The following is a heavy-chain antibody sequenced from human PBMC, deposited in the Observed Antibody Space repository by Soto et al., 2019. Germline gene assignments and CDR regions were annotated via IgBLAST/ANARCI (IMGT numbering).Heavy chain of an antibody. D-gene: IGHD3-22*01. Sequence: QVQLVQTGAEVKKPGASVKVSCKASGYTFTSYAMHWVRQAPGQRLEWMGWINAGNGNTKYSQKFQGRVTITRDTYASTTYMDLSSLRSEDTAVYYCARVRGDYYDSSGYYYLDYWGQGTLVTVSS. CDR2: INAGNGNT. V-gene: IGHV1-3*01. CDR3: ARVRGDYYDSSGYYYLDY. J-gene: IGHJ4*02. CDR1: GYTFTSYA.